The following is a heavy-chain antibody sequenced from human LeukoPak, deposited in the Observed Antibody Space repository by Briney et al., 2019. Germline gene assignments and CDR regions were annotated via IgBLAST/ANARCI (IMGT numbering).Heavy chain of an antibody. V-gene: IGHV4-4*02. D-gene: IGHD1-26*01. CDR2: IYHSGST. CDR3: ARGLVGATPIEFDY. Sequence: SETLSLTCAVSGGSISSSNWWSWVRQPPGKGLEWIGEIYHSGSTYYNPSLKSRVTISVDRSKNQFSLKLSSVTAADTAVYYCARGLVGATPIEFDYWGQGTLVTVSS. J-gene: IGHJ4*02. CDR1: GGSISSSNW.